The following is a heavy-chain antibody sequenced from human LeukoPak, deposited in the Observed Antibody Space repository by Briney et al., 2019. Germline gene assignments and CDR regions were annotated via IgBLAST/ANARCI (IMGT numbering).Heavy chain of an antibody. CDR1: GYSFTTYW. V-gene: IGHV5-51*01. D-gene: IGHD6-13*01. CDR3: ARCIAAAGTDAFDI. CDR2: IYPADSTA. Sequence: GESLKISCKASGYSFTTYWIGWVRQMPGKGLEWMGIIYPADSTAHYSPSFQGQVTISVDKSINTAYLQWSSLKASDTAMYYCARCIAAAGTDAFDIWGQGTMVTVSS. J-gene: IGHJ3*02.